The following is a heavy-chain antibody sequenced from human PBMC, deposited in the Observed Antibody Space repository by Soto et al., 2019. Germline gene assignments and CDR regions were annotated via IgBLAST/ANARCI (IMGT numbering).Heavy chain of an antibody. CDR3: AKDLGYYGSERGSHGMDV. J-gene: IGHJ6*02. CDR2: ITFDGSNT. Sequence: QVQLVESGAGVVQPGRSLRLSCAASGFTFSSYGMHWVRQAPGKGLEWVTVITFDGSNTYYADSVKGRFTISRDISNNTLYLQMDSLRTEDTAVYYCAKDLGYYGSERGSHGMDVWGQGTKVTVSS. V-gene: IGHV3-30*18. D-gene: IGHD3-10*01. CDR1: GFTFSSYG.